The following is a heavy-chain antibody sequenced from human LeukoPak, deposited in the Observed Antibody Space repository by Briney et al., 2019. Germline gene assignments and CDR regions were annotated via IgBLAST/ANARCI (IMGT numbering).Heavy chain of an antibody. Sequence: GGSLRLSCAAPASTFSSYAMSWVRQAPGKARDWVSTFNGRAGSTYYADSVQGRFTISRDNSKNTLYLQRSSLRGEDTAVYYCAKDSKGAGTGNWFDPWGQGTLVTVSS. J-gene: IGHJ5*02. CDR2: FNGRAGST. D-gene: IGHD6-19*01. CDR1: ASTFSSYA. V-gene: IGHV3-23*01. CDR3: AKDSKGAGTGNWFDP.